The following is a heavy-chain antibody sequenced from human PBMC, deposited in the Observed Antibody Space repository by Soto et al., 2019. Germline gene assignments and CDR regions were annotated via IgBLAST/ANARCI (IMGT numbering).Heavy chain of an antibody. CDR3: ARSRDGYNYPDY. Sequence: ASVKVSCKASGYTFSSYGITWARQAPGQGLEWMGGIIPIFGTANYAQKFQGRVTITADESTSTAYMELSSLRSEDTAVYYCARSRDGYNYPDYWGQGTLVTVSS. V-gene: IGHV1-69*13. D-gene: IGHD5-12*01. CDR2: IIPIFGTA. J-gene: IGHJ4*02. CDR1: GYTFSSYG.